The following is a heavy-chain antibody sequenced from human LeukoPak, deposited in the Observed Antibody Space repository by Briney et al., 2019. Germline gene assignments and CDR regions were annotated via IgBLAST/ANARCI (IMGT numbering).Heavy chain of an antibody. CDR1: GGSISSSSYY. Sequence: SETLSLTCTVSGGSISSSSYYWGWIRQPPGKGLEWIGSIYYSGSTYHNPSLKSRVTISVDTSKNQFSLKLSSVTAADTAVYYCARGESFGSQGKTYFDYWGQGTLVTVSS. V-gene: IGHV4-39*07. CDR2: IYYSGST. CDR3: ARGESFGSQGKTYFDY. D-gene: IGHD3-10*01. J-gene: IGHJ4*02.